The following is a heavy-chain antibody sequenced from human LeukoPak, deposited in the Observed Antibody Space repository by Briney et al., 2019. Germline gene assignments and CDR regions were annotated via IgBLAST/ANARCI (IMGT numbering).Heavy chain of an antibody. J-gene: IGHJ4*02. D-gene: IGHD6-13*01. CDR2: FYSGGNT. CDR1: GLTVSTNY. CDR3: AKAGLDTNNWYYFY. V-gene: IGHV3-53*05. Sequence: GGSLRLSCVVSGLTVSTNYMSWVRQAPGKGLEWVSVFYSGGNTYYADSVKGRFTISRDTSKNTLYLQMDSLRAEDTALYYCAKAGLDTNNWYYFYWGQGTLVTVSS.